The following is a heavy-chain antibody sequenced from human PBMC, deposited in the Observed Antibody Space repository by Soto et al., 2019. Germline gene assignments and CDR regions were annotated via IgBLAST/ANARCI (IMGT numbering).Heavy chain of an antibody. D-gene: IGHD3-10*01. CDR3: ARGTPVWFDP. Sequence: QVQLVQSGAEEKKPGASVKVSCKASGYTFTSYAMHWVRQAPGQRLEWMGWINAGNGNTKYSQKFQGRVTITRDTSASTAHMELSSLGSEDTAMYYCARGTPVWFDPWGQGTLVTVSS. J-gene: IGHJ5*02. V-gene: IGHV1-3*05. CDR2: INAGNGNT. CDR1: GYTFTSYA.